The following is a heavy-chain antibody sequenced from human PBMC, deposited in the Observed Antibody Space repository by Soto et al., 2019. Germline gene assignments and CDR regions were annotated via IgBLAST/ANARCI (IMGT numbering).Heavy chain of an antibody. V-gene: IGHV3-30*03. CDR2: ISYDGYSK. Sequence: GLSLRLSCAASGFTVCSYAMHWVRQAPGKGLEWVALISYDGYSKWYADAVKGRFTISRDNSNNTLFLEMNSLRGDDTAVYFCAAIREVDVWGQGTTVTVSS. J-gene: IGHJ6*02. D-gene: IGHD1-26*01. CDR1: GFTVCSYA. CDR3: AAIREVDV.